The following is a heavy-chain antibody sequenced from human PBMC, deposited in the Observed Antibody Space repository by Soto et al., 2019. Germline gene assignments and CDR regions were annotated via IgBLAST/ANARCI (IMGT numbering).Heavy chain of an antibody. D-gene: IGHD1-26*01. J-gene: IGHJ4*02. CDR1: GYTFTSYA. V-gene: IGHV1-3*01. CDR3: AREDSGFSGSHYIDYFNY. CDR2: INAGNGNT. Sequence: GPSVKVSCKASGYTFTSYAMHWVRQAPGQRLEWMGWINAGNGNTKYSQHFQGRVTITRDTSAGAVYMQLSSLTSEDTAVYYCAREDSGFSGSHYIDYFNYWGQGALVTVSS.